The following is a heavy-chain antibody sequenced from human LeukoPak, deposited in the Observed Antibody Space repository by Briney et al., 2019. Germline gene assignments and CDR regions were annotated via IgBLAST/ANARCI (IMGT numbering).Heavy chain of an antibody. V-gene: IGHV1-69*04. Sequence: GASVKVSCKASGGTFSSYAISWVRQAPGQGLEWMGRIIPILGIANYAQKFQGRVTITADKSTSTAYMELSSLRSEDTAVYYCARGKQQLVVGLFDPWGQGTLVTVSS. CDR3: ARGKQQLVVGLFDP. CDR2: IIPILGIA. D-gene: IGHD6-13*01. J-gene: IGHJ5*02. CDR1: GGTFSSYA.